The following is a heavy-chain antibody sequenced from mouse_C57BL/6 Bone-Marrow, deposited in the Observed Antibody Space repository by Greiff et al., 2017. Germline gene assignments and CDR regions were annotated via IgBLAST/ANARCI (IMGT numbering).Heavy chain of an antibody. CDR2: IRNKANNHAT. CDR3: TGWERVMLAY. CDR1: GFTFSDAW. J-gene: IGHJ3*01. D-gene: IGHD3-3*01. Sequence: VQLKESGGGLVQPGGSMKLSCAASGFTFSDAWMDWVRQSPEKGLEWVALIRNKANNHATYYAGSVKGRFTISRDDSKSSVYLQMNSLRPEDTGIYYCTGWERVMLAYWGQGTLVTVSA. V-gene: IGHV6-6*01.